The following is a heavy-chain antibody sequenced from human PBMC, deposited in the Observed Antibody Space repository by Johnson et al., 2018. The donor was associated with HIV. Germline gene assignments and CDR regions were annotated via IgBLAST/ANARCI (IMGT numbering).Heavy chain of an antibody. D-gene: IGHD3-16*02. J-gene: IGHJ3*02. CDR2: IRYDGSNK. Sequence: QVLLVESGGGVVHPGRSLRLSCAASGFTFSSYGMHWVRQAPGKGLEWVAFIRYDGSNKYYADSVKGRFTISRDNSKNTLYLQMNSLRAEDTAVYYCATISVIPSRVNDAFDIWGQGTMVTVSS. V-gene: IGHV3-30*02. CDR3: ATISVIPSRVNDAFDI. CDR1: GFTFSSYG.